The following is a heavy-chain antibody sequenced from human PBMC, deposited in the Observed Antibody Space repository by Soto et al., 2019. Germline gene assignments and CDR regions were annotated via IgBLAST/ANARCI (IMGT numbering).Heavy chain of an antibody. CDR2: ISNSFSEGNT. J-gene: IGHJ4*02. Sequence: EVQLLESGGGLVQPGGSLRLSCEASGFTFSNYAMDWVRQAPGKGLEWVSAISNSFSEGNTHYADSVKGRFTISRDNDKNTVFLEMNSLRAEDTAVYYCAKVFSPEGGNYFDHWGQGTLVTVSS. CDR1: GFTFSNYA. CDR3: AKVFSPEGGNYFDH. V-gene: IGHV3-23*01.